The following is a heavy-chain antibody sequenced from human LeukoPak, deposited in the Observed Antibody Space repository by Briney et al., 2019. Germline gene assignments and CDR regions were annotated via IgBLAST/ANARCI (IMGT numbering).Heavy chain of an antibody. D-gene: IGHD6-13*01. Sequence: ASVKVFCKASGYTFTSYDINWVRQATGQGLEWMGWMNPNSGNTGYAQKFQGRVTITRNASISTAYMELSSLRSEDTAVYYCARLIAAVGTVNWFDPWGQGTLVTVSS. J-gene: IGHJ5*02. V-gene: IGHV1-8*03. CDR1: GYTFTSYD. CDR3: ARLIAAVGTVNWFDP. CDR2: MNPNSGNT.